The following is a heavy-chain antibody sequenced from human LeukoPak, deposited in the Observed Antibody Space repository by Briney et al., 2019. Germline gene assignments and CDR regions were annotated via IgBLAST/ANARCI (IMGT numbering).Heavy chain of an antibody. V-gene: IGHV3-23*01. CDR3: AKEREYSGYEPLPNDY. CDR2: IRGSSGST. D-gene: IGHD5-12*01. J-gene: IGHJ4*02. CDR1: GFTFSSYG. Sequence: PGGSLRLSCAASGFTFSSYGMSWVRKAPGRGLEWVSVIRGSSGSTYYADSVKGRFTISRDDSKNTLYLQMNSLRAEDTAVYYCAKEREYSGYEPLPNDYWGQGTLVTVSS.